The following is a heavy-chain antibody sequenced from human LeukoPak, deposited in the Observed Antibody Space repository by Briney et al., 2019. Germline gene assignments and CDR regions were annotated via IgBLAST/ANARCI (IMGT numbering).Heavy chain of an antibody. Sequence: GESLKISCKGSGDSFTKWIAWVRQMPGKGLEWMGIIYPGDSETRYSPSFQGQVTISVDKSISTAYLQWSSLKASDTAMYYCASRYSTTTSCYLHASHIWSPVPM. CDR1: GDSFTKW. J-gene: IGHJ3*02. CDR3: ASRYSTTTSCYLHASHI. V-gene: IGHV5-51*01. D-gene: IGHD2-2*01. CDR2: IYPGDSET.